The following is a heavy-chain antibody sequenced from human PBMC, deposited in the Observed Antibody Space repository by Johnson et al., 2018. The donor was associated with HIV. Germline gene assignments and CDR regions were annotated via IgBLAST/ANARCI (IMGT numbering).Heavy chain of an antibody. V-gene: IGHV3-7*01. D-gene: IGHD5-18*01. CDR2: IKKDGSEK. Sequence: VQLVESGGGVVQPGWSLRLSCAASGFTFSSYGMHWVRQSPGQGLEWVANIKKDGSEKYYVDSVKGRFTISRDNSKNMVYLQMNSLSTEDTAVYYCAKDLRGYSYGLGAFDIWGQGTMVTVSS. CDR3: AKDLRGYSYGLGAFDI. J-gene: IGHJ3*02. CDR1: GFTFSSYG.